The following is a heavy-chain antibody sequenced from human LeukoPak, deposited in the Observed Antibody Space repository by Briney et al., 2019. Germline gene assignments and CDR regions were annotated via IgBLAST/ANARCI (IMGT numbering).Heavy chain of an antibody. V-gene: IGHV3-30-3*01. CDR3: ARDRSLPAAIGGFDY. CDR2: ISYDGSNK. Sequence: GRSLRLSCAASGFTFSSYAMHWVRQAPGKGLEWVAVISYDGSNKYYADSVKGRFTISRDNSKNTLYLQMNSLRAEDTAVYYCARDRSLPAAIGGFDYWGQGTLVTVSS. J-gene: IGHJ4*02. D-gene: IGHD2-2*01. CDR1: GFTFSSYA.